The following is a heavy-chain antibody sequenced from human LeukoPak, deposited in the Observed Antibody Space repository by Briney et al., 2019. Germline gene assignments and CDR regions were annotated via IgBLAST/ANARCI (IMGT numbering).Heavy chain of an antibody. D-gene: IGHD3-10*01. CDR3: ASLCRGVIIE. J-gene: IGHJ4*02. Sequence: GGSLRLSCAASGFTFSSYGMHWVRQAPGKGLEWVAVIWYDGSNKYYADSVKGGFPISRDNSKNTLYLQMNSLRAEDTAVYYCASLCRGVIIEWGQGTLVTVSS. CDR2: IWYDGSNK. CDR1: GFTFSSYG. V-gene: IGHV3-33*01.